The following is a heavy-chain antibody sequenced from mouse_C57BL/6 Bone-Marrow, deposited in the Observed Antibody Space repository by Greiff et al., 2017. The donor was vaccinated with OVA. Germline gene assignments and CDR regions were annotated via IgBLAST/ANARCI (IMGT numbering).Heavy chain of an antibody. CDR1: GYTFTSYG. V-gene: IGHV1-81*01. CDR2: IYPRSGNT. Sequence: QVQLKESGAELARPGASVKLSCKASGYTFTSYGISWVKQRTGQGLEWIGEIYPRSGNTYYNEKFKGKATLTADKSSSTAYMELRSLTSEDSAVYFCARCWEDAMDDWGQGNSVTVA. J-gene: IGHJ4*01. D-gene: IGHD4-1*01. CDR3: ARCWEDAMDD.